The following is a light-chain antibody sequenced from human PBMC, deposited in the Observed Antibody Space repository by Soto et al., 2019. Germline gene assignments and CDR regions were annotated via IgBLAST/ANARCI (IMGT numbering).Light chain of an antibody. J-gene: IGKJ1*01. CDR2: GAS. V-gene: IGKV3-20*01. CDR3: QHYGSSRWT. Sequence: EIVLTQSPGTLSLSPGERATLSFRSSQSVSSSYLAWYQQKPGQAPSLLIYGASSRATGIPDRFSGSGSGTDFTLTISRLETEDFAGYYCQHYGSSRWTFGKGTNVEIK. CDR1: QSVSSSY.